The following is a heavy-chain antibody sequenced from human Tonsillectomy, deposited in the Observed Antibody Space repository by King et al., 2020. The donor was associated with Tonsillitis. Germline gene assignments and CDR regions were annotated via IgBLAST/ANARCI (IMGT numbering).Heavy chain of an antibody. CDR1: GYTFTSYD. CDR2: MNPNSGNT. V-gene: IGHV1-8*01. Sequence: VQLVESGAEVKKPGASVKVSCKASGYTFTSYDINWVRQATGQGLEWMGWMNPNSGNTGYAQKFQGRVTMTRNTSISTAYMELSSLRSEDTAVYYCARVSDSSGYYYFDYWGQGTLVNVSS. D-gene: IGHD3-22*01. CDR3: ARVSDSSGYYYFDY. J-gene: IGHJ4*02.